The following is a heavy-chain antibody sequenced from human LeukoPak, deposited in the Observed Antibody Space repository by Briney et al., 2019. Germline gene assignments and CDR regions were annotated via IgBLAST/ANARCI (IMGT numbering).Heavy chain of an antibody. J-gene: IGHJ3*02. CDR1: GGSISSYY. Sequence: TSETLSLTCTVSGGSISSYYWSWIRQPPGKGLEWIGYIYYSGSTNYNPSLKSRVTISVDTSKNQFSLKLSSVTAADTAVYYCARDPHYYGSGSYDAFDIWGQGTMVTVSS. CDR3: ARDPHYYGSGSYDAFDI. D-gene: IGHD3-10*01. V-gene: IGHV4-59*01. CDR2: IYYSGST.